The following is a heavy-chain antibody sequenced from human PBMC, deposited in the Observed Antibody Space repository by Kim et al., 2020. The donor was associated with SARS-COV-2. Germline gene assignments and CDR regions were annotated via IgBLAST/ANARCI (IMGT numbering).Heavy chain of an antibody. V-gene: IGHV3-30*03. D-gene: IGHD3-22*01. CDR2: K. J-gene: IGHJ4*02. CDR3: ARDVRSRSYYW. Sequence: KYYGDSLKGRFTISRDNSGSTLNQQMNGLRAEDTAVYYCARDVRSRSYYWWGQGTLVTVSS.